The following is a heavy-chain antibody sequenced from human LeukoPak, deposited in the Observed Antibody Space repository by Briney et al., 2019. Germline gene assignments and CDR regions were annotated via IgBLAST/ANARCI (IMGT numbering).Heavy chain of an antibody. Sequence: PGGPLRLSCAASGFSFGDSDMNWFRQAPGEGPQWVANINYLGHFTSYADSVKGRFTIARDNSKNMLFLQMDGLRVEDTALYYCAKDPNWEGGYWGQGILVTVSS. V-gene: IGHV3-23*01. D-gene: IGHD1-1*01. CDR1: GFSFGDSD. CDR3: AKDPNWEGGY. CDR2: INYLGHFT. J-gene: IGHJ4*02.